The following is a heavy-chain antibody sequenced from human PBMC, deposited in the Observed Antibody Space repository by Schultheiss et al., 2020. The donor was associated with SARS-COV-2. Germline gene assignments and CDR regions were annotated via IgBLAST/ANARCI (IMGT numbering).Heavy chain of an antibody. CDR2: ISSSGSTI. Sequence: GSLRLSCAASGFTFSSYAMHWVRQAPGKGLEWVSYISSSGSTIYYADSVKGRFTISRDNAKNSLYLQMNSLRAEDTAVYYCAKGGGVAYWFYLDYWGQGTLVTVSS. D-gene: IGHD3-3*01. V-gene: IGHV3-48*03. J-gene: IGHJ4*02. CDR3: AKGGGVAYWFYLDY. CDR1: GFTFSSYA.